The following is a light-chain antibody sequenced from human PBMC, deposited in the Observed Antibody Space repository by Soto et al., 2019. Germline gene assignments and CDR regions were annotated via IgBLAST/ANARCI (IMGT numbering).Light chain of an antibody. J-gene: IGKJ2*01. CDR1: QSFSAW. V-gene: IGKV1-5*03. Sequence: DIPMTQSPSTLSASVGDRVTITCRASQSFSAWLAWYQQKPGKAPKLLIYRTSTLESGVPSRFSGSGSGTEFTLTISSLQPDDFATYYCQQYDAYAYTFGQGTKVEIK. CDR2: RTS. CDR3: QQYDAYAYT.